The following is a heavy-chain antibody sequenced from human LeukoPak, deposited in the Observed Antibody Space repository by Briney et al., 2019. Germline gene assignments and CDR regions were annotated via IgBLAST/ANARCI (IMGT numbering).Heavy chain of an antibody. CDR1: GGSISSSSYY. CDR2: IYYSGST. Sequence: SETLSLTCTVSGGSISSSSYYWGWIRQPPGKGLEWIGSIYYSGSTYYNPSLKSRVTISVDTSKNQFSLKLSSVTAADTAVYYCASPFPPIVVVPAAARAYYMDVWGKGTTVTVS. CDR3: ASPFPPIVVVPAAARAYYMDV. D-gene: IGHD2-2*01. V-gene: IGHV4-39*01. J-gene: IGHJ6*03.